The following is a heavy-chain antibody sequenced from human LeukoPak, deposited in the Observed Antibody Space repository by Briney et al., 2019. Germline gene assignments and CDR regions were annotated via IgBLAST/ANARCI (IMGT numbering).Heavy chain of an antibody. CDR3: ARHPRDTALFTIDY. CDR1: GFTFSSYW. CDR2: IKKDGTEK. Sequence: GGSLRLSCAASGFTFSSYWMSWVRQAPGKGLEWVANIKKDGTEKKYVDSVKGRFTISRDNAKNSLYLQMNSLRAEDTAVYYCARHPRDTALFTIDYWGQGTLVTVSS. V-gene: IGHV3-7*03. J-gene: IGHJ4*02. D-gene: IGHD5-18*01.